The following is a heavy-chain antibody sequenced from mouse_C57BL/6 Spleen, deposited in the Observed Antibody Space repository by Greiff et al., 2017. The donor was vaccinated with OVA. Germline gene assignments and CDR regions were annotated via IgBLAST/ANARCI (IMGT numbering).Heavy chain of an antibody. CDR1: GYTFTSYW. J-gene: IGHJ4*01. CDR3: ARSVYYAMDY. CDR2: IHPNSGST. Sequence: VQLQQPGAELVKPGASVKLSCKASGYTFTSYWMHWVKQRPGQGLEWIGMIHPNSGSTNYNEKFKSKATLTVDKSSSTAYVQLSSLTSEDSAVYYCARSVYYAMDYWGQGTSVTVSS. V-gene: IGHV1-64*01.